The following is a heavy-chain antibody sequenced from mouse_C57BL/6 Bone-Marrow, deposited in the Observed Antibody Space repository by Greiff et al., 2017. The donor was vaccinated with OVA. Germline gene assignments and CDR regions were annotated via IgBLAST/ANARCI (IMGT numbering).Heavy chain of an antibody. CDR2: INPNNGGT. D-gene: IGHD2-13*01. J-gene: IGHJ2*01. Sequence: VQLQQSGPELVKPGASVKIPCKASGYTFTDYNMDWVKQSHGKSLEWIGDINPNNGGTIYNQKFQGKATLTVDESSSTAEMVIRSLTSEDTAVYSCARLYYSDPQYYFDYWGQGTTLTVSS. CDR1: GYTFTDYN. CDR3: ARLYYSDPQYYFDY. V-gene: IGHV1-18*01.